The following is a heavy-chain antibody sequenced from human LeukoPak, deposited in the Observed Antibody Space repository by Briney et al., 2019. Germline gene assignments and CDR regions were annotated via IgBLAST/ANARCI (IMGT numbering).Heavy chain of an antibody. Sequence: GASVKVSCKASRYTFTSHDIDWVRQATGQGLEWMGWMNPNSGNTGYAQKFQGRVTMTRDTSISTVYMELSSLTSEDTAVYYCARGLVRGRFDRDVWGQGTTVTVSS. CDR2: MNPNSGNT. CDR1: RYTFTSHD. V-gene: IGHV1-8*01. D-gene: IGHD3-10*01. CDR3: ARGLVRGRFDRDV. J-gene: IGHJ6*02.